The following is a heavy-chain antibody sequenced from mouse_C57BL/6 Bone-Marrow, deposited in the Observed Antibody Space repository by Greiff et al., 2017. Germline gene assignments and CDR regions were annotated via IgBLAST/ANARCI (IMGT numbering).Heavy chain of an antibody. CDR3: ARWGGDY. CDR1: GYTFTDYY. V-gene: IGHV1-26*01. J-gene: IGHJ2*01. CDR2: INPNNGGT. Sequence: EVKLQQSGPELVKPGASVKISCKASGYTFTDYYMNWVKQSHGKSLEWIGDINPNNGGTSYNQKFKGKATLTVDKSSSTAYMELRSLTSEDSAVYYCARWGGDYWGQGTTRTVSS.